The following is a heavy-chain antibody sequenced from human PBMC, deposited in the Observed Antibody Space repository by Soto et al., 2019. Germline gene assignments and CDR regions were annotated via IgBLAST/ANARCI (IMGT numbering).Heavy chain of an antibody. D-gene: IGHD3-9*01. CDR3: ARGGYYDILTGYLPYFDY. V-gene: IGHV4-59*01. CDR1: GGSISSYY. CDR2: IYYSGST. J-gene: IGHJ4*02. Sequence: SETLSLTCTVSGGSISSYYWSWIRQPPGKGLEWIGYIYYSGSTNYNPSLKSRVPISVDTSKNQFSLKLSSVTAADTAVYYCARGGYYDILTGYLPYFDYWGQGTLVTVSS.